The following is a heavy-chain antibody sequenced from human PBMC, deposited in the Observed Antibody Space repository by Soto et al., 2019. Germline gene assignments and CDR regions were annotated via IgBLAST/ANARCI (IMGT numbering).Heavy chain of an antibody. CDR1: GGSFSGYY. J-gene: IGHJ4*02. V-gene: IGHV4-34*01. CDR2: INHSGST. D-gene: IGHD3-3*01. CDR3: ARGNPSIFYDFWSGSHTYYFDY. Sequence: SETLSLTCAVYGGSFSGYYWSWIRQPPGKGLEWIGEINHSGSTNYNPSLKSRVTISVDTSKNQFSLNLSSVTAADTAVYYCARGNPSIFYDFWSGSHTYYFDYWGQGTLVTVSS.